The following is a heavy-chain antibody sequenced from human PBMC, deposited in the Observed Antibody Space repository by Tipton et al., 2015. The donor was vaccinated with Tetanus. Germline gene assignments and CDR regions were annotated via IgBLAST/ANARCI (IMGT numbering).Heavy chain of an antibody. CDR1: GDSLSNGDYY. J-gene: IGHJ4*02. CDR3: ARAAGFLGLTHDF. Sequence: TLSLTCTVSGDSLSNGDYYWSWIRQPPGKDLEWIGYIYQTGTTYYNPSLKGRVTISMDRSNTQFSLRLDSLTAADTAVYYCARAAGFLGLTHDFWGRGTLVSVSS. CDR2: IYQTGTT. V-gene: IGHV4-30-4*01. D-gene: IGHD2/OR15-2a*01.